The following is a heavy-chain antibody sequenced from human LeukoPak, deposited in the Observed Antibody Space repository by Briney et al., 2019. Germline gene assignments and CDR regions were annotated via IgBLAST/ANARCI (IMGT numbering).Heavy chain of an antibody. D-gene: IGHD2-8*02. J-gene: IGHJ3*01. CDR1: GFTFSSHG. Sequence: GGSLRLSCAASGFTFSSHGMHWVRQAPGKGLEWVAFIRYDGDTKYYADSVKGRFTISRDNSENTLYLQMNGLRAEDSAVYYCAKDQEGSGTYRWGAFDVWGQGTVVTVSS. CDR2: IRYDGDTK. V-gene: IGHV3-30*02. CDR3: AKDQEGSGTYRWGAFDV.